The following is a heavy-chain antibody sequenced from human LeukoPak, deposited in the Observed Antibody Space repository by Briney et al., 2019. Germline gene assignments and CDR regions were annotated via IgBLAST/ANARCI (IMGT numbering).Heavy chain of an antibody. CDR2: INHSGST. CDR1: GGSFSGYY. V-gene: IGHV4-34*01. Sequence: SETLSLTCAVYGGSFSGYYWSWIRQPPGKGLEWIGEINHSGSTNYNPSLKSRVTISVDTSKNQFSLKLSSVTAADTAVYYCARTYCSGGSCVDYWGQGTLVTASS. D-gene: IGHD2-15*01. J-gene: IGHJ4*02. CDR3: ARTYCSGGSCVDY.